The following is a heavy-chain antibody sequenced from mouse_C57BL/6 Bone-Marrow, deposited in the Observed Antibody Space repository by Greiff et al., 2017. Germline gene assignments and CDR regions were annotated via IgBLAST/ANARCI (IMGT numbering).Heavy chain of an antibody. J-gene: IGHJ4*01. CDR3: ARANYDYSYCAMDY. V-gene: IGHV3-6*01. CDR2: ISYDGSN. D-gene: IGHD2-4*01. CDR1: GYSITSGYY. Sequence: VQLQQSGPGLVKPSQSLSLTCSVTGYSITSGYYWNWIRQFPGNKLEWMGYISYDGSNNYNPSLKNRISITRDTSKNQFFLKLNSVTTEDTATYYCARANYDYSYCAMDYWGQGTSVTVSS.